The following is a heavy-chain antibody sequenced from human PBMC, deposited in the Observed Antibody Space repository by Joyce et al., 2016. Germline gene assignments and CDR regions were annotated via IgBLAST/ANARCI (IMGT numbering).Heavy chain of an antibody. Sequence: QVQLVQSGAEVKKPGAPVKVSCKASGYTFTNYAIHWVRQAPGQRLEWMAWINGGNGNTKYSQKFQDRVTITRDTSASTAYMELSSLISEDTAVYYCARSLGATPALGYWGQGTLVTVS. CDR1: GYTFTNYA. CDR2: INGGNGNT. CDR3: ARSLGATPALGY. D-gene: IGHD1-26*01. V-gene: IGHV1-3*01. J-gene: IGHJ4*02.